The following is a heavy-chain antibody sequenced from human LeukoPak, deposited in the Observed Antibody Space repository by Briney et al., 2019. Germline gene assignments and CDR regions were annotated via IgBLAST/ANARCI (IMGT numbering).Heavy chain of an antibody. D-gene: IGHD3-22*01. CDR3: ARDPGYDSSGYHHY. CDR1: GFTFSSYW. V-gene: IGHV3-74*01. J-gene: IGHJ4*02. CDR2: INSDGSST. Sequence: GGSLRLSCAASGFTFSSYWMHWVRQAPGKGLVGVSRINSDGSSTIYADSVKGRFTIPRDNAKNSLYLQMNSLRAEDTALYYCARDPGYDSSGYHHYWGQGTLVTVSS.